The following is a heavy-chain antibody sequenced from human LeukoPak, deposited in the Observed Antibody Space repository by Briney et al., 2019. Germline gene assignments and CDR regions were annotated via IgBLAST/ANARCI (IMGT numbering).Heavy chain of an antibody. J-gene: IGHJ6*03. Sequence: PGGSLRRYCAASGFTFDDYGMSWVRQAPGKGLEWVSGTNWNGGSTGYADSVKGRFTISRDNAKNSLYLQMNSLRAEDTALYYCARAPGCSGGSCYSGRNYYYYYYMDVWGKGTTVTVSS. V-gene: IGHV3-20*04. D-gene: IGHD2-15*01. CDR2: TNWNGGST. CDR1: GFTFDDYG. CDR3: ARAPGCSGGSCYSGRNYYYYYYMDV.